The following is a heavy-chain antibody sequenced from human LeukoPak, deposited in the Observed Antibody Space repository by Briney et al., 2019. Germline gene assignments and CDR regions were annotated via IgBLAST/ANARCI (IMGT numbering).Heavy chain of an antibody. Sequence: GGSLRLSCAASGFTFSSYAMHWVRQAPGKGLEWVAVISYDGSNKYYADSVKGRFTISRDNSKNTLYLQMNSLRAEDTAVYYCARERDAGPFDYWGQGTLVTVSS. J-gene: IGHJ4*02. V-gene: IGHV3-30-3*01. CDR2: ISYDGSNK. CDR1: GFTFSSYA. CDR3: ARERDAGPFDY.